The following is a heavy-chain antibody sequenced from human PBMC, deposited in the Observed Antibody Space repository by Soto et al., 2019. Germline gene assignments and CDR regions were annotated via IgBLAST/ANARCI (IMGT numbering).Heavy chain of an antibody. J-gene: IGHJ6*02. Sequence: QVQLVESGGGVVQAGRSLRLSCAASGFTFSNYGMHWVRQTPGKGLEWVALILYDGSNKYYADSVKGRFTISRDNSKNTLSLQVSSLRAEDAAVYYCAKSRDAYNFYFYYGMDVWGQGTTVTVSS. D-gene: IGHD2-2*01. CDR1: GFTFSNYG. CDR2: ILYDGSNK. V-gene: IGHV3-30*18. CDR3: AKSRDAYNFYFYYGMDV.